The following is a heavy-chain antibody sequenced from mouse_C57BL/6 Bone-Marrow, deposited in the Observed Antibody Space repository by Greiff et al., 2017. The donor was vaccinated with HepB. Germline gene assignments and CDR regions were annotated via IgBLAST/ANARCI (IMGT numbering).Heavy chain of an antibody. CDR1: GYTFTDYY. D-gene: IGHD1-1*01. CDR3: ARDGYGRGFAY. J-gene: IGHJ3*01. V-gene: IGHV1-76*01. Sequence: QVHVKQSGAELVRPGASVKLSCKASGYTFTDYYINWVKQRPGQGLEWIARIYPGSGNTYYNEKFKGKATLTAEKSSSTAYMQLSSLTSEDSAVYICARDGYGRGFAYWGKGTLVTVSA. CDR2: IYPGSGNT.